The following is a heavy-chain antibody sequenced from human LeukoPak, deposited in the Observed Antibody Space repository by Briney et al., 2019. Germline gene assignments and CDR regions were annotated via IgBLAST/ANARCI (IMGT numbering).Heavy chain of an antibody. V-gene: IGHV3-74*01. D-gene: IGHD6-6*01. CDR2: INSDGSST. J-gene: IGHJ4*02. CDR1: GFTFEDYG. Sequence: LSGGSLRLSCEASGFTFEDYGMSWVRQAPGKGLVWVSRINSDGSSTIYADSVKGRFTISRDNAHTTLSLQLTSLRAHDTALYYCATKFGSSYYFDYWRQPTLLTVSS. CDR3: ATKFGSSYYFDY.